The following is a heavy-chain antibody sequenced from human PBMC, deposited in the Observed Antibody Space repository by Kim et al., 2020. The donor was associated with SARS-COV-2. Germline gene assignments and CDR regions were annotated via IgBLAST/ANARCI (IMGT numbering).Heavy chain of an antibody. CDR1: GGSISSSSDYY. Sequence: SETLSLTCSVSGGSISSSSDYYWGWIRQPPVKGLGWLGSIYYGGYAYYNPSLKSRLTISADTTQNHFSVELTSATATDTALYYCARHSLYWATTSYYFDSWGQGILVTVSS. J-gene: IGHJ4*02. D-gene: IGHD1-1*01. CDR3: ARHSLYWATTSYYFDS. CDR2: IYYGGYA. V-gene: IGHV4-39*01.